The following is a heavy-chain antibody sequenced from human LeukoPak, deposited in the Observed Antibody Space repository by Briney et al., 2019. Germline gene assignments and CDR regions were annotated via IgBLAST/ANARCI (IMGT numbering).Heavy chain of an antibody. D-gene: IGHD3-10*01. CDR1: GFNVGSNY. J-gene: IGHJ4*02. CDR2: IYSGGST. CDR3: ARDYFGSGSSPGFDY. Sequence: PGGSLRLSCAASGFNVGSNYMSWVRQAPGKGLEWVSVIYSGGSTYYADSVKGRFTISRDNSKNTLYLQMNSLRAEDTAVYYCARDYFGSGSSPGFDYWGQGTLVTVSS. V-gene: IGHV3-66*01.